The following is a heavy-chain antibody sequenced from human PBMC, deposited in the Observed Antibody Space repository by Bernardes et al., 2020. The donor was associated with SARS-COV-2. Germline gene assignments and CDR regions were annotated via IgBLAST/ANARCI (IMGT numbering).Heavy chain of an antibody. CDR1: GFTFSNYA. CDR2: ISGRGGTT. CDR3: AKDSVDGGSGYYYGDYCGVDV. J-gene: IGHJ6*02. D-gene: IGHD3-22*01. V-gene: IGHV3-23*01. Sequence: GGSLRLSCAASGFTFSNYAMNWVRQAPGKGLEWVSGISGRGGTTFYADSVKGRFTVSRDNFKNMLYLQLNSLRAEDTAVYYCAKDSVDGGSGYYYGDYCGVDVWGQGTTVTGSS.